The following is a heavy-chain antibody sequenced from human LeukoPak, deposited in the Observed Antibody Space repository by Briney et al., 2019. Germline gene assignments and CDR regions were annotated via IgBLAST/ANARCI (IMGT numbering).Heavy chain of an antibody. V-gene: IGHV3-23*01. J-gene: IGHJ4*02. CDR3: VKGGGNVRRYFEY. Sequence: GGSLRLSCAASGFTFSSYAMTWVRQAPGKGLEWVSSISVNGGTTHYADSVKGRFTISRDSSKNTLYLQINSLRAEDTAVYYCVKGGGNVRRYFEYWGQGTLVTVSS. D-gene: IGHD4-23*01. CDR2: ISVNGGTT. CDR1: GFTFSSYA.